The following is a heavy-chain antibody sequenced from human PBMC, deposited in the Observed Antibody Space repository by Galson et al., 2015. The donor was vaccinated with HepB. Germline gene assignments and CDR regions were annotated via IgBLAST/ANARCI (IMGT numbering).Heavy chain of an antibody. CDR2: ISPTGDII. Sequence: SLRLSCAASGFIFNSYEMNWVRHVPGKGLEWLSYISPTGDIIYYAYSVKGRFTISRDNAKNSLYLQMNSLRAEDTAVYYCARLTRDYFDYWGQGTLVTVSS. CDR3: ARLTRDYFDY. CDR1: GFIFNSYE. V-gene: IGHV3-48*03. J-gene: IGHJ4*02.